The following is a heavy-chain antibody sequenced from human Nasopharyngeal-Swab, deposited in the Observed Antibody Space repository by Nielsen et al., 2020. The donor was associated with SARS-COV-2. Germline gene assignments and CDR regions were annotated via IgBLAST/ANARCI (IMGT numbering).Heavy chain of an antibody. V-gene: IGHV3-7*03. CDR3: ARATEGGSGSYYKPTNYYYGMDV. CDR1: GFTFSSYW. J-gene: IGHJ6*02. D-gene: IGHD3-10*01. Sequence: GESLKISCAASGFTFSSYWMSWVRQAPGKGLEWVANIKQDGSEKYYVDSVKGRFTISRDNAKSSLYLQMNSLRAEDTAVYYCARATEGGSGSYYKPTNYYYGMDVWGQGTTVTVSS. CDR2: IKQDGSEK.